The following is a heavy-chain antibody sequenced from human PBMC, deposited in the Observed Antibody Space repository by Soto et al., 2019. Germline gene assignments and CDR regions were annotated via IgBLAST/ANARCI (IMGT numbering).Heavy chain of an antibody. CDR3: ASAVEYLYTSSWYFDN. CDR2: ISAYNGNT. V-gene: IGHV1-18*01. CDR1: GYTFTKYG. Sequence: QVQLVQSGAEVKKPGASVKVSCKASGYTFTKYGISWVRQAPGQGLEWMGWISAYNGNTNYAQKLQGRVTMTTDTSTSTAYMELRSLRSDDTAVFYCASAVEYLYTSSWYFDNWGQGTLVTVSS. J-gene: IGHJ4*02. D-gene: IGHD6-13*01.